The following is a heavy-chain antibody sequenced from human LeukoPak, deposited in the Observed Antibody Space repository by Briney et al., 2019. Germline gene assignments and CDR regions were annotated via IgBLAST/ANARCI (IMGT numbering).Heavy chain of an antibody. CDR2: IYHSGST. D-gene: IGHD6-19*01. CDR3: ARRQWLDYYCYYGMDV. J-gene: IGHJ6*02. CDR1: GGSISSSNW. V-gene: IGHV4-4*02. Sequence: PSGTLSLTCAVSGGSISSSNWWSWVRQPPGKGLEWIGEIYHSGSTNYNPSLKSRVTISVDKSKNQFSLKLSSVTAADTAVYYCARRQWLDYYCYYGMDVWGQGTTVTVSS.